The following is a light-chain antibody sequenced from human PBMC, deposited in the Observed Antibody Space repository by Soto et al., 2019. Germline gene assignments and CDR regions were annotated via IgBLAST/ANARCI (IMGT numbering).Light chain of an antibody. CDR1: QSLVHNDGNTY. V-gene: IGKV2-24*01. CDR3: MQATHSPWT. J-gene: IGKJ1*01. CDR2: QVS. Sequence: DIVMTQTPLSSPVTLGQAASISCRSRQSLVHNDGNTYLSWFQQRPGQPPRLLSYQVSERFSGVPDRFSGSGAGADFTLTISRVEAEDVGVYYCMQATHSPWTFGQGTKVEIK.